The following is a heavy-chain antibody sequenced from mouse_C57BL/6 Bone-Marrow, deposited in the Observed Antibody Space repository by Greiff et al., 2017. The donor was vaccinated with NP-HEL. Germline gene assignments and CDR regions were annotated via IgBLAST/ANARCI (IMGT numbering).Heavy chain of an antibody. CDR1: GFSLTSYG. Sequence: QVQLKESGPGLVQPSQSLSITCTVSGFSLTSYGVHWVRQSPGKGLEWLGVIWSGGSTDNNAAFISRLSISKDNSKSQVFFKMNRLQADDTAIYYCARNHQLAPFDYWGQGTTLTVSS. CDR2: IWSGGST. CDR3: ARNHQLAPFDY. J-gene: IGHJ2*01. V-gene: IGHV2-2*01. D-gene: IGHD1-3*01.